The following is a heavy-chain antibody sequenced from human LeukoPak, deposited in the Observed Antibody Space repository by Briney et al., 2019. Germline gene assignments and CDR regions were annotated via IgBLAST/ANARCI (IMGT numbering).Heavy chain of an antibody. CDR1: GYTFTSYY. V-gene: IGHV1-46*01. J-gene: IGHJ4*02. CDR2: INPSGGST. CDR3: ASPFGYCSGGSCYPPV. D-gene: IGHD2-15*01. Sequence: ASVKVSCKASGYTFTSYYMHWVRQAPGQGLEWMGIINPSGGSTSYAQKFQGRVTMTRDTSTSTVYMEPSSLRSEDTAVYYCASPFGYCSGGSCYPPVWGQGTLVTVPS.